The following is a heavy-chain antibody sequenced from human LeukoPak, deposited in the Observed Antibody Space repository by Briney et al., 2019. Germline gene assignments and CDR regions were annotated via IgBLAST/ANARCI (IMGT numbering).Heavy chain of an antibody. Sequence: KASETLSLTCAVYGGSFSGYYWSWIRQPPGKGLEWIGGINHSGSTNYNPSLKSRVTISVDTSKNQFSLKLSSVTAADTAVYYCARDLPSGLDAFDIWGQGTMVTVSS. V-gene: IGHV4-34*01. CDR3: ARDLPSGLDAFDI. D-gene: IGHD3-22*01. CDR1: GGSFSGYY. CDR2: INHSGST. J-gene: IGHJ3*02.